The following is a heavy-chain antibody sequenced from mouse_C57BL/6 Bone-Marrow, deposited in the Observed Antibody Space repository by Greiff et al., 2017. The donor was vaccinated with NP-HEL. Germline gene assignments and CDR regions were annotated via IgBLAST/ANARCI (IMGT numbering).Heavy chain of an antibody. V-gene: IGHV1-82*01. J-gene: IGHJ2*01. CDR3: ARWYYGSSLFDY. Sequence: VKLQESGPELVKPGASVKISCKASGYAFSSSWMNWVKQRPGKGLEWIGRIYPGDGDTNYNGKFKGKATLTADKSSSTAYMQLSSLTSEDSAVYFCARWYYGSSLFDYWGQGTTLTVSS. CDR1: GYAFSSSW. CDR2: IYPGDGDT. D-gene: IGHD1-1*01.